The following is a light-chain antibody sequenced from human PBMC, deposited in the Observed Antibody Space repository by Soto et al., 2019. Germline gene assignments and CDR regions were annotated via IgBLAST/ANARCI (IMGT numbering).Light chain of an antibody. CDR2: DVS. CDR1: SSDVGGYNY. Sequence: QSALTHPASVSGSPGQSITSSCTGTSSDVGGYNYVSWYQQHPGKAPKLMIYDVSNRPSGVSNRFSGSKSGNTASLTISGLQAEDEADYYCSSYTSSSTLYVFGTGTKVTVL. V-gene: IGLV2-14*01. J-gene: IGLJ1*01. CDR3: SSYTSSSTLYV.